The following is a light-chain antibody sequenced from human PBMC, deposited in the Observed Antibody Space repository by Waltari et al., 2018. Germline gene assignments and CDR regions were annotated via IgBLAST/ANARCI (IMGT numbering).Light chain of an antibody. CDR3: LSYDSSLSAWV. V-gene: IGLV1-40*01. J-gene: IGLJ2*01. CDR1: SSNIGHYY. Sequence: QSVLTQPPSVSGAPGQRVTISFTGTSSNIGHYYVSWYQHLPGTTPKLLIYQDNKRPSGVSDRFSGSKSGTSASLTITGLQTEDEADYYCLSYDSSLSAWVFGGGTRLTVL. CDR2: QDN.